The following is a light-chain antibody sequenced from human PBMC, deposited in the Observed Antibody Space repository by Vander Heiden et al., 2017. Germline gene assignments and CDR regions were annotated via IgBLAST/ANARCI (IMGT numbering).Light chain of an antibody. J-gene: IGLJ2*01. CDR3: SSYTSSSVV. CDR1: SSDVGGYNY. Sequence: QSALTQPASASGSPGQSITISCTGTSSDVGGYNYGSWYQQHPGKAPKLMIYDVSHRPSGVSNRFSGSRSGNTASLTISGLQADDEADYYCSSYTSSSVVFGGGTKLTVL. CDR2: DVS. V-gene: IGLV2-14*01.